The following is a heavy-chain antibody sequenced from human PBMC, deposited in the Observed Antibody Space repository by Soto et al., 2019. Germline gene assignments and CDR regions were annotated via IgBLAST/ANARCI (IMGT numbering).Heavy chain of an antibody. CDR1: GDSMTKYY. Sequence: QVQLQESGPGLVKPSETLSLTCTVSGDSMTKYYWSWIRQPAGKGLEWIGRVYTSGSTNYNPSLKSRVTMSLDTSNKHFSLTLKSVTAADTAVYYCARTVGAAYYFDFWGQGALVTVSS. CDR3: ARTVGAAYYFDF. J-gene: IGHJ4*02. V-gene: IGHV4-4*07. D-gene: IGHD1-26*01. CDR2: VYTSGST.